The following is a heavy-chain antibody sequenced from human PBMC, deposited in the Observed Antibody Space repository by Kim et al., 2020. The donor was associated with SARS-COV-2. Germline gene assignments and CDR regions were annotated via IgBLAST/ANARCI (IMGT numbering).Heavy chain of an antibody. J-gene: IGHJ5*02. CDR1: GFTFTTYS. Sequence: GGSLRLSCEASGFTFTTYSMNWLRQAPGKGLEWVSSISTGSDYIYYADSVKGRFTVSRDNARNSIYLQMNSLRAEDTGIYYCARDLNTEMVGRRFDPWGQGTQVTVSS. D-gene: IGHD5-18*01. CDR3: ARDLNTEMVGRRFDP. CDR2: ISTGSDYI. V-gene: IGHV3-21*06.